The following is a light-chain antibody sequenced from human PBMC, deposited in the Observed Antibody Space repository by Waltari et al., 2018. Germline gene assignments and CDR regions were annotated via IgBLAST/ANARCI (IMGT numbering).Light chain of an antibody. J-gene: IGLJ2*01. CDR2: QYS. CDR1: KLGDKY. V-gene: IGLV3-1*01. Sequence: SYELTQPPSVSVSPGQTASITCSGDKLGDKYACWYQQKPGQSPRQECLQYSKRPSGRPGRFSGSNSGNTATLTISGTQAMDEADYYCQAWDSSTAVFGGGTKLTV. CDR3: QAWDSSTAV.